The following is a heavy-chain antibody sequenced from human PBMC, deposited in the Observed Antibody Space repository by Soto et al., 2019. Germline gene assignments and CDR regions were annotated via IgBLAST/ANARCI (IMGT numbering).Heavy chain of an antibody. CDR2: ISDSGDST. CDR3: VKRDLAY. Sequence: EVQLLESGGGLVQPVGSLRLSCAVSGLTFKRYAMSWVRQAPGKGLEWVSTISDSGDSTSYSDSVKGRLTISRYNSRNTLYLQMARLRVDDKAVDYCVKRDLAYWGQGTLVTVSS. J-gene: IGHJ4*02. V-gene: IGHV3-23*01. CDR1: GLTFKRYA.